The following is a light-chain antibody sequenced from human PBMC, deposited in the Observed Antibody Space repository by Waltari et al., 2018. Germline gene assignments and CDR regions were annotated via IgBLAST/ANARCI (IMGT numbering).Light chain of an antibody. J-gene: IGLJ3*02. CDR3: SSYASSDTWV. CDR1: SSDVGGYNR. Sequence: QSALTQPASVSGSPGQSITISCTGTSSDVGGYNRVSWYQQYPGKAPKLMIFEVSNWPSGVSNRFSGSKSGNTASLTISGLQAEDKADYYCSSYASSDTWVFGGGTKLTVL. V-gene: IGLV2-14*01. CDR2: EVS.